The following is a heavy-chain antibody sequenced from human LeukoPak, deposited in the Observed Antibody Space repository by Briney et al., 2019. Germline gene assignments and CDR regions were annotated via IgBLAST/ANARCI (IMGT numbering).Heavy chain of an antibody. D-gene: IGHD2-2*02. Sequence: SQTLSLTCTVSGGSISSGGYYWSWIRQHPGTGLEWIGYIYYSGSTYYNPSLKSRVTISVDTSKNQFSLKLSSVTAADTAVYYCARECSSTSCYSYWGQGTLVTVSS. V-gene: IGHV4-31*03. CDR2: IYYSGST. CDR3: ARECSSTSCYSY. CDR1: GGSISSGGYY. J-gene: IGHJ4*02.